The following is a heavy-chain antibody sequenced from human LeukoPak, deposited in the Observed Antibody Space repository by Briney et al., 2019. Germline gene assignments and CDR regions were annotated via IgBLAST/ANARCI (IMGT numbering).Heavy chain of an antibody. Sequence: RRASVKVSCTASGYTFTSYGISWVRQATGQGLEWMGWMNPNSGNTGYAQKFQGRVTMTRNTSISTAYMELSSLRSEDTAVYYWSRGYYDSTGQTYYNYYMDVGGKGTTVTIPS. J-gene: IGHJ6*03. CDR3: SRGYYDSTGQTYYNYYMDV. V-gene: IGHV1-8*02. D-gene: IGHD3-22*01. CDR1: GYTFTSYG. CDR2: MNPNSGNT.